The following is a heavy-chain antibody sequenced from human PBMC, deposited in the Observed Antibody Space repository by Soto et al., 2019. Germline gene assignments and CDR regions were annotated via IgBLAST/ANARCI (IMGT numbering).Heavy chain of an antibody. V-gene: IGHV1-2*02. Sequence: ASVKVSCKASGYTFTGYYMHWVRQAPGQGLEWMGWINPNSGGTNYAQKFQGRVTMTRDTSISTAYMELSRLRSDDTAVYYCARVNWNYVNWFDPWGQGTLVTVSS. CDR3: ARVNWNYVNWFDP. CDR2: INPNSGGT. J-gene: IGHJ5*02. D-gene: IGHD1-7*01. CDR1: GYTFTGYY.